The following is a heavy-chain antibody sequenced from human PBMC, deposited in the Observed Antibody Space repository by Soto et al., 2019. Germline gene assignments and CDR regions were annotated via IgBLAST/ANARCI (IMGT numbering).Heavy chain of an antibody. D-gene: IGHD1-26*01. V-gene: IGHV4-30-4*01. CDR2: TSFSGYT. CDR1: GDSVSSGDSY. J-gene: IGHJ4*02. CDR3: VRGGNPYHYATSGPGTFDK. Sequence: QVQLQESGPGLVKPSQTLSLTCSVSGDSVSSGDSYWSWIRQPPGKGLEWIGYTSFSGYTSYSPSLKSRVTISVDMSKSQFSLRLTSVTAADTAVYYCVRGGNPYHYATSGPGTFDKWGQGTLVSVSS.